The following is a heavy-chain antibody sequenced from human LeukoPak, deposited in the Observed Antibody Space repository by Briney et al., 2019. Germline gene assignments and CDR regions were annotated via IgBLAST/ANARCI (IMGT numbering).Heavy chain of an antibody. CDR2: ISGSGGST. V-gene: IGHV3-23*01. Sequence: SGGSLRLSCAASGFTFSSYAMSWVRQAPGKGLEWVSAISGSGGSTYYADSVKGRLTISRDNSKNTLYLQMNSLRAEDTAVYYCAKDPTSHYYDSSGYYPNWFDPWGQGTLVTVSS. CDR3: AKDPTSHYYDSSGYYPNWFDP. CDR1: GFTFSSYA. D-gene: IGHD3-22*01. J-gene: IGHJ5*02.